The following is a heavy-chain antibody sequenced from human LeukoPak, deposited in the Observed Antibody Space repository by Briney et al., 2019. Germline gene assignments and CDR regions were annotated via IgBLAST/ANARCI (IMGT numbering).Heavy chain of an antibody. CDR2: INHSGST. V-gene: IGHV4-34*01. Sequence: QSSETLSLTCAVYGGSFSGYYWSWIRQPPGKGLEWTGEINHSGSTNYNPSLKSRVTISVDTSKNQFSLKLSSVTAADTAVYYCARGRDYYDSSGYYGPFDYWGQGTLVTVSS. CDR3: ARGRDYYDSSGYYGPFDY. D-gene: IGHD3-22*01. J-gene: IGHJ4*02. CDR1: GGSFSGYY.